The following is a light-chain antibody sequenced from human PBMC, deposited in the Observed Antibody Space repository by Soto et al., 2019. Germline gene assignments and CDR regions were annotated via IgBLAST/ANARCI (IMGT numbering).Light chain of an antibody. CDR3: QQYNSYSFT. CDR1: QSISVW. Sequence: DIQMTQSPSTLSASVGDRVTITCRASQSISVWLAWYQQKPGKAPKVLIWDASTLHRGVPSRFSGSGSGTEFTLTISSLQPDDFATYYCQQYNSYSFTFGGGTKVDIK. J-gene: IGKJ4*01. CDR2: DAS. V-gene: IGKV1-5*01.